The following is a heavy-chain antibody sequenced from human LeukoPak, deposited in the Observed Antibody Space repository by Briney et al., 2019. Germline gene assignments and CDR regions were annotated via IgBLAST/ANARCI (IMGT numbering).Heavy chain of an antibody. V-gene: IGHV3-23*01. J-gene: IGHJ4*02. CDR1: GFTFSSYA. Sequence: GGSLRLSCAASGFTFSSYAMSWVRQAPGKGLEWVSAISGSAGSTYYADSVKGRFTISRDNSKNTLYLQMNSLRAEDTAVYYCAKYGTAMVTGKPYYFDYWGQGTLVTVSS. CDR3: AKYGTAMVTGKPYYFDY. CDR2: ISGSAGST. D-gene: IGHD5-18*01.